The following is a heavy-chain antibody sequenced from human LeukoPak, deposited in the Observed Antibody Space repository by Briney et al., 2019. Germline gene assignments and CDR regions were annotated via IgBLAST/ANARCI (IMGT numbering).Heavy chain of an antibody. V-gene: IGHV4-39*07. Sequence: SETLSLTCTVSGGSISSSSYYWGWIRQPPGKGLEWIGSIYYSGSTYYNPSLKSRVTISVDTSKNQFSLKLSSVTAADTAVYYCATGLNSIYDILTGWKVGNYFDYWGQGTLVTVSS. D-gene: IGHD3-9*01. CDR2: IYYSGST. CDR1: GGSISSSSYY. CDR3: ATGLNSIYDILTGWKVGNYFDY. J-gene: IGHJ4*02.